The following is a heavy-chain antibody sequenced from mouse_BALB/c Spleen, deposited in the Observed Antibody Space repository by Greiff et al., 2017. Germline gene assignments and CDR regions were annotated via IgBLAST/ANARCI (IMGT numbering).Heavy chain of an antibody. CDR2: IYWDDDK. CDR3: ARRIGNYEDYFDY. CDR1: GFSLSTSGMG. V-gene: IGHV8-12*01. D-gene: IGHD2-1*01. Sequence: QVTLKVSGPGILQPSQTLSLTCSFSGFSLSTSGMGVSWIRQPSGKGLEWLAHIYWDDDKRYNPSLKSRLTISKDTSRNQVFLKITSVDTADTATYYCARRIGNYEDYFDYWGQGTTLTVSS. J-gene: IGHJ2*01.